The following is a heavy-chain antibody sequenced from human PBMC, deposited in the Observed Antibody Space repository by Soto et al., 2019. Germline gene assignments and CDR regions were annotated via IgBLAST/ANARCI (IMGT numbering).Heavy chain of an antibody. CDR3: ARFVRSCSGTTCYTRADV. CDR1: GGSFSSDTPY. V-gene: IGHV4-61*01. Sequence: VQLQESGPGLVKPSETLSLTGTGYGGSFSSDTPYWSWIRQTPGKRLEWIGFIYSSGSTNYNPALKSRVTMSVDTATHQCSLKLRSVIVADTAVYHCARFVRSCSGTTCYTRADVWGQGTTVTVSS. D-gene: IGHD2-2*02. J-gene: IGHJ6*02. CDR2: IYSSGST.